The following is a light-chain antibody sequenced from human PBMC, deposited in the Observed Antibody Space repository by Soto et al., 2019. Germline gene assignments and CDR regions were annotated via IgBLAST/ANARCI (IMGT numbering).Light chain of an antibody. CDR3: QQYESHPSYS. V-gene: IGKV1-5*01. Sequence: DIQMTQSPSTRSASLEDRVSIPCRPSQSIANWLAWYQKKPGKAPKLLIYDVFNLENGVPSRFTGSGSGTEFTLTISSLQPDDFATYYCQQYESHPSYSVGQGTKVDIK. CDR2: DVF. CDR1: QSIANW. J-gene: IGKJ2*03.